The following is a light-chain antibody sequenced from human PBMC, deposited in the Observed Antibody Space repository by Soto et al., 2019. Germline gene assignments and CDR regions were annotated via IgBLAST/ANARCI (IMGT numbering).Light chain of an antibody. CDR3: VAWDDSLNGYVV. V-gene: IGLV1-44*01. CDR2: SNN. J-gene: IGLJ2*01. Sequence: QSVLNQPPSAFGTPGQRVTISFSGSSSNIGSNTVNWYQQLPGTAPKLVIYSNNQRPSGVPDRFSGSKSGTSASLAISGLQSEDEADYYCVAWDDSLNGYVVFGGGTKVTVL. CDR1: SSNIGSNT.